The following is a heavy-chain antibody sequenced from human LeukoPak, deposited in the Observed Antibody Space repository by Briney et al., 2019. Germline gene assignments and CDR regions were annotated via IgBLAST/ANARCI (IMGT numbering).Heavy chain of an antibody. V-gene: IGHV1-2*02. CDR3: AREAGATNYSPFDY. CDR1: GYTFTGYY. D-gene: IGHD1-26*01. Sequence: VASVKVSCKASGYTFTGYYMHWVRQAPGQGLEWMGWINPNSGGTNYAQKFQGRVTMTRDTSISTAYMELSRLRSDDTAVYYCAREAGATNYSPFDYWGQGTLVTVSS. CDR2: INPNSGGT. J-gene: IGHJ4*02.